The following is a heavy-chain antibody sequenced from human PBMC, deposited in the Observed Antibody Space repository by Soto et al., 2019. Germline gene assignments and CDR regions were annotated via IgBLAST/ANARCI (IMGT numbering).Heavy chain of an antibody. CDR3: ARAAYSGPDY. CDR1: GYTFTSYF. D-gene: IGHD5-12*01. J-gene: IGHJ4*02. CDR2: INPSGGHT. Sequence: QVQLLQSGTEVKKPGASVKLSCKAFGYTFTSYFIHWIRQAPGQGLEWMGSINPSGGHTRFAHNLEGRVTMTSDTSTSTVFMELTTLRSEDAAVYFCARAAYSGPDYWGQGTRVIVS. V-gene: IGHV1-46*04.